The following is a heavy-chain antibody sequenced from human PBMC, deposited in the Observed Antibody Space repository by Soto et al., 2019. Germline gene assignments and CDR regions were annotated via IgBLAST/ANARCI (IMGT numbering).Heavy chain of an antibody. V-gene: IGHV3-33*01. CDR2: ISSDEKIK. D-gene: IGHD6-6*01. CDR3: ARGLRSVLDY. CDR1: GFIFSNFG. Sequence: GGSLRLSCVASGFIFSNFGMHWVRQAPGRGLEWVAVISSDEKIKQYADSVRGRFAISRDNSKNTLYLQMTSLRAEDTAIYYCARGLRSVLDYWGQGTLVTVSS. J-gene: IGHJ4*02.